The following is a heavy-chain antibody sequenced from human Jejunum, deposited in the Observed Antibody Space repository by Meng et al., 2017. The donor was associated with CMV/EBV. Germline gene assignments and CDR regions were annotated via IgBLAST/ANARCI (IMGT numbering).Heavy chain of an antibody. D-gene: IGHD3-22*01. CDR2: VNHSKST. CDR3: ARCPRDDDSGYWFFDN. V-gene: IGHV4-34*02. Sequence: VQLTQGGAGPFNPSETLSLTCAVYGGSLSDYCCHWIRQPPGKGLEWIGEVNHSKSTNYNPSLKSRITISLDTSKNQVSLRLNSVTAADTAMYYCARCPRDDDSGYWFFDNWGQGTLVTVSS. J-gene: IGHJ4*02. CDR1: GGSLSDYC.